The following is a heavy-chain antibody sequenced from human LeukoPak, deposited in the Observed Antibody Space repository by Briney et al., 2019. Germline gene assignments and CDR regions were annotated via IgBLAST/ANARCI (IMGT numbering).Heavy chain of an antibody. V-gene: IGHV4-59*08. CDR3: ARRNDFGI. CDR1: GGSISGDH. CDR2: IYYSGXX. J-gene: IGHJ3*02. Sequence: SETLSLTCTVSGGSISGDHXXXXXXPXGKGLEWIGYIYYSGXXXYXPSLKXXXXXXXXASKNQFSLKLNSVTAAGTAVYYCARRNDFGIWGQGTMVTVSS.